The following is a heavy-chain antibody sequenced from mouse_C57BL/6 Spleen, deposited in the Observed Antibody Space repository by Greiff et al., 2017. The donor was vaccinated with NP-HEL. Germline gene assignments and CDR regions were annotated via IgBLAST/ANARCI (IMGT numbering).Heavy chain of an antibody. CDR2: ISYDGSN. D-gene: IGHD1-1*01. CDR1: GYSITSGYY. J-gene: IGHJ1*03. CDR3: ARGGYGSSYWYFDV. V-gene: IGHV3-6*01. Sequence: EVKVEESGPGLVKPSQSLSLTCSVTGYSITSGYYWNWIRQFPGNKLEWMGYISYDGSNNYNPSLKNRISITRDTSKNQFFLKLNSVTTEDTATYYCARGGYGSSYWYFDVWGTGTTVTVSS.